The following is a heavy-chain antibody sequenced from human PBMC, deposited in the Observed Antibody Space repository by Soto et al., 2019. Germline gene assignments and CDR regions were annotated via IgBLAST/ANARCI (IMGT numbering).Heavy chain of an antibody. Sequence: QVQLQESGPGLVKPSQTLSLTCTVSGGSINSGGYCWSWIRQHPGKGLDWIGCISYGGSTSYNPSLKSRVTLSVDTAKNQFSLKLTSVTAAAAAVYGCSRGLLVWGQGALITVSS. J-gene: IGHJ4*02. V-gene: IGHV4-31*03. CDR3: SRGLLV. CDR1: GGSINSGGYC. D-gene: IGHD5-18*01. CDR2: ISYGGST.